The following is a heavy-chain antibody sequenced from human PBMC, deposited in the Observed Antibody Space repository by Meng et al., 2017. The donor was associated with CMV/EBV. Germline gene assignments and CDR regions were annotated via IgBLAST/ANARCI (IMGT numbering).Heavy chain of an antibody. CDR3: AAGFWGA. V-gene: IGHV3-7*01. CDR2: IGQDGSDK. CDR1: GITFSDFL. Sequence: GGPLRLSCTVSGITFSDFLMGWFRQAPGKGLAWVANIGQDGSDKNYVDSVKGRFTISRDNAKNSLYLQMNSQRVEDTAVYYCAAGFWGAWGQGTTVTVSS. J-gene: IGHJ6*02. D-gene: IGHD3-16*01.